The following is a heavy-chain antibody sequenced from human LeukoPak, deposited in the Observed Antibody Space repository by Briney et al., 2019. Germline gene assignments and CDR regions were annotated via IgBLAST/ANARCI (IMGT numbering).Heavy chain of an antibody. CDR1: GYTFTSYG. V-gene: IGHV1-18*01. D-gene: IGHD3-10*01. CDR3: ARGAPLYYYGSGSYWYYFDY. Sequence: ASVKVSCKASGYTFTSYGISWLRQAPGQGLEWMGWISAYNGNTNYAQKLQGRATMTTDTSTSTAYMELRSLRSDDTAVYYCARGAPLYYYGSGSYWYYFDYWGQGTLVTVSS. J-gene: IGHJ4*02. CDR2: ISAYNGNT.